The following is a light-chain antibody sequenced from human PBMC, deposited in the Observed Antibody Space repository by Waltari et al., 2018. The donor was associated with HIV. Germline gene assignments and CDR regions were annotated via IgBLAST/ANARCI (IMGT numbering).Light chain of an antibody. CDR1: ILAEKY. CDR3: YAAADNKAI. V-gene: IGLV3-27*01. Sequence: SYGLTQPFSVSVSPGQTARITCSGDILAEKYARWVQQKPGPAPVLVMFKDTERTTGIPERFSGSTSGITITLTIIGAQVEDEADYYCYAAADNKAIFGGGTKLTVL. J-gene: IGLJ2*01. CDR2: KDT.